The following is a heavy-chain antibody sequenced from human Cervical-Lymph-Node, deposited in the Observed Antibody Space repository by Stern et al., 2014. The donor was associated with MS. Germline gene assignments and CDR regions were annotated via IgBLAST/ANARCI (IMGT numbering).Heavy chain of an antibody. CDR1: GFTFSSYW. D-gene: IGHD2-15*01. CDR2: IKEDGSET. CDR3: ARGSDT. V-gene: IGHV3-7*01. J-gene: IGHJ5*02. Sequence: EVQLVESGGGLVQPGGSLRLSCAASGFTFSSYWMNWVRQAPGTGLEWVANIKEDGSETYYVDSVKGRFTISRDNAKNSLYLQMNSMRAEDTAVYYCARGSDTWGQGTLVTVSS.